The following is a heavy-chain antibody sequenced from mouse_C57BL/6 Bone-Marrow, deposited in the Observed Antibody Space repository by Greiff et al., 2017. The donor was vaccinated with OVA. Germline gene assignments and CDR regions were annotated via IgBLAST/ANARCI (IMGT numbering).Heavy chain of an antibody. J-gene: IGHJ2*01. V-gene: IGHV5-4*01. CDR2: ISDGGSYT. CDR1: GFTFSSYA. D-gene: IGHD1-1*01. Sequence: DVKLVESGGGLVKPGGSLKLSCAASGFTFSSYAMSWVRQTPEKRLEWVATISDGGSYTYYPDNVKGRFTISRDNAKNNLYLQMSHLKSEDTAMYYCAREGYYYGSSWNYWGQGTTLTVSS. CDR3: AREGYYYGSSWNY.